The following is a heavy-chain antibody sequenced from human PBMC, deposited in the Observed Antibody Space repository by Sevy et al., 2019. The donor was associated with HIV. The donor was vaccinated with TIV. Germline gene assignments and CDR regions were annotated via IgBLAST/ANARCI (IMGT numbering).Heavy chain of an antibody. V-gene: IGHV3-64D*06. D-gene: IGHD3-3*01. CDR1: GFTFSSYA. J-gene: IGHJ4*02. CDR2: ISSNGGST. Sequence: GGSLRLSCSASGFTFSSYAMHWVRQAPGKGLEYVSAISSNGGSTYYADSVKGRFTISRDNSKNTLYLQMSSLRAEETAIHYFVKPPYDFWSGYYNTAYFDYWGQGTLVTVSS. CDR3: VKPPYDFWSGYYNTAYFDY.